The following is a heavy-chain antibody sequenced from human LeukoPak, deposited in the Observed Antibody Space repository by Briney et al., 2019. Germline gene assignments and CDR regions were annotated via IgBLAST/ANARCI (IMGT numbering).Heavy chain of an antibody. CDR1: GGSISSSSYY. J-gene: IGHJ4*02. Sequence: SETLSLTCTVSGGSISSSSYYWGWIRQPPGKGLEWIGSIYYSGSTYYNPSLKGRVTISVDTSKNQFSLKLSSVTAADTAVYYCARGLLGNDEEYYFDYWGQGTLVTVSS. V-gene: IGHV4-39*01. CDR2: IYYSGST. D-gene: IGHD1-1*01. CDR3: ARGLLGNDEEYYFDY.